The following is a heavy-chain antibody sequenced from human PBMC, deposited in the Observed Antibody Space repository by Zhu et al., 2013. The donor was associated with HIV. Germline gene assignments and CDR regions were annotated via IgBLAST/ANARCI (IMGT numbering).Heavy chain of an antibody. CDR2: INSNSGGT. CDR3: ARVRGEGDGAYYYHYMDV. Sequence: QVRLVQSGAEVKKPGSSVKVSCKTSKYTFTAYYIHWVRQAPGQGLEWMGWINSNSGGTNYAQRFQGRVTMTRDTSISTAYMELSRLRSDDTAVYYCARVRGEGDGAYYYHYMDVWGKGTTVTVSS. J-gene: IGHJ6*03. V-gene: IGHV1-2*02. D-gene: IGHD3-10*01. CDR1: KYTFTAYY.